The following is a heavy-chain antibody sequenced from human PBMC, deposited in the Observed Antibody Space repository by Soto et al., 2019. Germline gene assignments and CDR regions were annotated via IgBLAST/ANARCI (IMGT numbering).Heavy chain of an antibody. Sequence: QVQLVQSGAEVKKPGSSVKVSCKASGGTFSSYAISWLRQAPGEGLEWMGGIIPIFGTANYAQKFQGRVTITADESTSTAYMELSSLRSEDTAVYYCARDPIVVVPASISDSSGMDVWGQGTTVTVSS. V-gene: IGHV1-69*01. D-gene: IGHD2-2*01. J-gene: IGHJ6*02. CDR1: GGTFSSYA. CDR3: ARDPIVVVPASISDSSGMDV. CDR2: IIPIFGTA.